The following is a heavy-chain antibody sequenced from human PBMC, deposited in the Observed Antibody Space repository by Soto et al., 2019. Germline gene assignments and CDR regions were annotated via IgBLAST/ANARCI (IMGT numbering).Heavy chain of an antibody. V-gene: IGHV4-31*03. D-gene: IGHD6-13*01. Sequence: QVQLQESGPGLLKPSQTLSLTCTVSGGSISSGVYDWSWIRQHPGKGLEWIGNIDYSGSTYYNPSLKRRVTISVDTSTSQFSLKLTSVTAADTAVYYCARAPYSSSWFDYWGQGTLVTVSS. CDR1: GGSISSGVYD. CDR3: ARAPYSSSWFDY. J-gene: IGHJ5*01. CDR2: IDYSGST.